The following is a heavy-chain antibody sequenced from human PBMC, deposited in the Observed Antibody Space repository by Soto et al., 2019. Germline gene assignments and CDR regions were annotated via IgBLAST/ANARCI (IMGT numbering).Heavy chain of an antibody. CDR2: IYYSGST. Sequence: SETLSLTCTVSGGSISTYYWSWIRQPPGKGLEWVGYIYYSGSTNYNPSLKSRVTISVDTSKNQFSLKLSSVTAADTAVYYCARRPRYYFDYWGQGTLVTVS. V-gene: IGHV4-59*08. CDR3: ARRPRYYFDY. J-gene: IGHJ4*02. CDR1: GGSISTYY.